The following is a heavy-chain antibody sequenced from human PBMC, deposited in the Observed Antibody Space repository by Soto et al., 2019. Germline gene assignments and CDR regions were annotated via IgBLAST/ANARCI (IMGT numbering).Heavy chain of an antibody. Sequence: GESRKISCKGSGYSFSRYWISWVRQMPGKGQEWMGRIEPSDSYTNYSPSFRGHVTISADKSISTAYLQWSSLKASDTAMYYCARLPLGGHPLASSLDVWGQGTTVPVSS. D-gene: IGHD3-16*01. CDR2: IEPSDSYT. CDR1: GYSFSRYW. CDR3: ARLPLGGHPLASSLDV. V-gene: IGHV5-10-1*01. J-gene: IGHJ6*02.